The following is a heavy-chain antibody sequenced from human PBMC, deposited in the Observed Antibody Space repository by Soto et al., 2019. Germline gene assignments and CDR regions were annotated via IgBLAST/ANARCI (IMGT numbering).Heavy chain of an antibody. CDR2: INAGNGNT. J-gene: IGHJ3*02. D-gene: IGHD2-15*01. V-gene: IGHV1-3*01. CDR1: GYTFTSYA. CDR3: ARDQDCSGGSCYTGAFDI. Sequence: QVQLVQSGAEVKKPGASVKVSCKASGYTFTSYAMHWVRQAPGQRLEWMGWINAGNGNTKYSQKFQGRVTITRDTSASTAYMELSSLRSEDTAVYYCARDQDCSGGSCYTGAFDIWGQGTMVTVSS.